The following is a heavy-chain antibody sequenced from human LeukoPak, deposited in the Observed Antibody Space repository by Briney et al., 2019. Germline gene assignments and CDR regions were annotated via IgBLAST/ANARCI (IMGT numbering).Heavy chain of an antibody. CDR2: YSGST. J-gene: IGHJ3*02. V-gene: IGHV4-59*01. CDR3: ARAYYYGSGSYAFDI. D-gene: IGHD3-10*01. CDR1: GGSISSYH. Sequence: PSETLSLTCTVSGGSISSYHWSWIRQPPRKGLEWIGYYSGSTNHNPSLKSPVTISVDTSKNQCSMKLSFVTAADTAVYYCARAYYYGSGSYAFDIWGQGTMVTVSS.